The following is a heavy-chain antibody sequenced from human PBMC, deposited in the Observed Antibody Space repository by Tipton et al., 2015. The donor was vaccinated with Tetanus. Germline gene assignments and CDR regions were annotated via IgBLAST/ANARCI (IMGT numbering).Heavy chain of an antibody. CDR2: ITGSGVGT. V-gene: IGHV3-23*01. CDR3: ARGAIQPLDY. Sequence: SLRLSCAASGFPFTTYGMTWVRLAPGKGLEWVAVITGSGVGTYYSDSVKGRFTVSRDNSRNTLYLQLNSLRDDDTAMYFCARGAIQPLDYWGQGTLVTVSS. CDR1: GFPFTTYG. J-gene: IGHJ4*02. D-gene: IGHD2-2*01.